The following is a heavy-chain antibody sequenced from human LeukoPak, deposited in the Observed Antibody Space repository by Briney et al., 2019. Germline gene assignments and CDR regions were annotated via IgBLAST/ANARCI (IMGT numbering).Heavy chain of an antibody. D-gene: IGHD3-3*01. J-gene: IGHJ4*02. CDR3: ARGVGGSNYDFWSGPNYFDY. CDR2: IWYDGSNK. Sequence: GGSLRLSCAASGFTFSSYGMHWVRQAPGKGLEWVAVIWYDGSNKYYADSAKGRFTISRDNSKNTLYLQMNSLRAEDTAVYYCARGVGGSNYDFWSGPNYFDYWGQGTLVTVSS. CDR1: GFTFSSYG. V-gene: IGHV3-33*01.